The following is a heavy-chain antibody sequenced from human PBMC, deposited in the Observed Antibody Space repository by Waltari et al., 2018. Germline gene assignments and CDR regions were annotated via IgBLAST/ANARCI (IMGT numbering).Heavy chain of an antibody. D-gene: IGHD5-12*01. CDR1: GGSFSGYS. J-gene: IGHJ4*02. V-gene: IGHV4-34*01. CDR2: INHSGST. CDR3: ARGMRYSGYEDAGDFDY. Sequence: QVQLQQWGAGLLKPSETLSLTCAVSGGSFSGYSWSWTRQPPGKGLEWIGEINHSGSTNYNPSLKSRVTISVDTSKNQFSLKLSSVTAADTAVYYCARGMRYSGYEDAGDFDYWGQGTLVTVSS.